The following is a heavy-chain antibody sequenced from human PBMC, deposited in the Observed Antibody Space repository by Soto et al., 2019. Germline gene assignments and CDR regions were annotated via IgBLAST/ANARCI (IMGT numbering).Heavy chain of an antibody. J-gene: IGHJ4*02. CDR2: INPNSGGT. D-gene: IGHD3-22*01. CDR1: GYTFTGYY. V-gene: IGHV1-2*02. Sequence: ASVKVSCKASGYTFTGYYMHWVRQAPGQGLEWMGWINPNSGGTNYAQKFQGRVTMTRDTSISTAYMELSRLRSDDTAVYYCARDLDTMIVVVSTFGYWGQGALVTVSS. CDR3: ARDLDTMIVVVSTFGY.